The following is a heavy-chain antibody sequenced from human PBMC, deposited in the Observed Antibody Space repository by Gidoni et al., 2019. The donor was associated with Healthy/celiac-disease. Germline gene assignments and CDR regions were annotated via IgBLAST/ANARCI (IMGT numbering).Heavy chain of an antibody. CDR3: ARDTYTYYDFWSGYYYGMDV. V-gene: IGHV1-18*01. Sequence: QVQLVQSGAEVKKPGASVKVSCKASGYTFTSYGISWVRQAPGQGLEWMGWISAYNGNTNYAQKLQGRVTMTTDTSTSTAYMELRSLRSDDTAVYYCARDTYTYYDFWSGYYYGMDVWGQGTTVTVSS. CDR1: GYTFTSYG. D-gene: IGHD3-3*01. J-gene: IGHJ6*02. CDR2: ISAYNGNT.